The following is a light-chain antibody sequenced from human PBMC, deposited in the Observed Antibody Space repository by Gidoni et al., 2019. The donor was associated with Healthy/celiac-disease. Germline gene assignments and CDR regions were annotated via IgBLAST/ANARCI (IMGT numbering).Light chain of an antibody. Sequence: EFVLTQSPATLSLSPGERATLSCRASQSVSSYLAWYQQKPGQAPRLLIYDASNRATGIPARFSGSGSGTDFTLTISSLEPEDFAVYYCQQRSNWPALTFXGXTKVEIK. CDR3: QQRSNWPALT. V-gene: IGKV3-11*01. CDR2: DAS. CDR1: QSVSSY. J-gene: IGKJ4*01.